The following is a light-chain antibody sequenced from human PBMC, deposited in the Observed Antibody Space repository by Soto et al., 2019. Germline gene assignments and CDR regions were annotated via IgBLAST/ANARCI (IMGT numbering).Light chain of an antibody. CDR2: DAV. CDR1: QSVGNY. Sequence: EIVLTQSPAILSLSPGERATLSCRASQSVGNYLAWYQQKPGQAPRLLIYDAVKKATGIPARFSASGSGTDFTLTISSLEPEDVAVYYCQQCSKWPLLTFGGGTKVEIK. CDR3: QQCSKWPLLT. J-gene: IGKJ4*01. V-gene: IGKV3-11*01.